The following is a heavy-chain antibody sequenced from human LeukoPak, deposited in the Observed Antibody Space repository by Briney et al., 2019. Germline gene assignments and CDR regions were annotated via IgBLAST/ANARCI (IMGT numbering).Heavy chain of an antibody. Sequence: GGSLRLSCAASGFIFSDHYMDWVRQAPGKGLEWVSAISGSGGSTYYADSVKGRFTISRDNSKNTLYLQMNSLRAEDTAVYYCAKVDHSAAFDIWGQGTMVTVSS. CDR1: GFIFSDHY. D-gene: IGHD1-14*01. CDR3: AKVDHSAAFDI. V-gene: IGHV3-23*01. CDR2: ISGSGGST. J-gene: IGHJ3*02.